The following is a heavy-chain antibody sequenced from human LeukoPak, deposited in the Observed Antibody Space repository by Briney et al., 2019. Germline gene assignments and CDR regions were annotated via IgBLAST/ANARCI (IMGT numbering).Heavy chain of an antibody. D-gene: IGHD1-26*01. CDR3: ARDILMVGATLYFYF. J-gene: IGHJ4*02. Sequence: SETLSLTCTVSGGSTTTYYWSWIRQPPGKGLEWIGNVHSSGSTYYNPSLKSRVTLSIDRSKNQFSLKVNSVTAADTAVYYCARDILMVGATLYFYFWGQGTVVTVSS. CDR2: VHSSGST. V-gene: IGHV4-59*01. CDR1: GGSTTTYY.